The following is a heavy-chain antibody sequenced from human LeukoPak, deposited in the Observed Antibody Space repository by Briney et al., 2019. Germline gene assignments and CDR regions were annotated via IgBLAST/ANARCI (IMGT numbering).Heavy chain of an antibody. D-gene: IGHD1-26*01. J-gene: IGHJ4*02. CDR1: GFTFSTYA. CDR3: AKHSGEVIVGATVSA. Sequence: GGSLRLSCAASGFTFSTYAMSWVRQAPGKGLEWVSAISRSGDSTYYGDSVKGRFTSSRDNSKNTLFLQMNSLRAEDTAVYYCAKHSGEVIVGATVSAWGQGTLVTVSS. V-gene: IGHV3-23*01. CDR2: ISRSGDST.